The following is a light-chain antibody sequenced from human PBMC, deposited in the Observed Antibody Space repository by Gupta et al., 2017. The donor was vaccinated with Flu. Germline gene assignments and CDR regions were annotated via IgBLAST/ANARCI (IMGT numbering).Light chain of an antibody. Sequence: DIQMTQSPSSLSASVGDRVTIICRVSQVISNYLAWYQQKSGKVLKLLIYAASTLQSGVPSRFRGNKPQTYFTLTRRRLQPGVVATYYCQMFISAPQVSSCS. V-gene: IGKV1-27*01. J-gene: IGKJ2*04. CDR1: QVISNY. CDR3: QMFISAPQVSSCS. CDR2: AAS.